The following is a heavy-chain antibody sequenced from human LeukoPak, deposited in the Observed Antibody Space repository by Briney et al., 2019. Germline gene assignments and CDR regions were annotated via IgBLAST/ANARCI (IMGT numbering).Heavy chain of an antibody. CDR1: GFTFSSYG. V-gene: IGHV3-30*03. CDR3: ARDRQGGNWGDFDF. D-gene: IGHD3-16*01. Sequence: PGGSLRLSCAASGFTFSSYGMHWVRQAPGKGLEWVAVISYDGSNKHYADSVKGRFTISRDNSRNTLYLQMNSLRAEDTAVYYCARDRQGGNWGDFDFWGQGTLVTVSS. J-gene: IGHJ4*02. CDR2: ISYDGSNK.